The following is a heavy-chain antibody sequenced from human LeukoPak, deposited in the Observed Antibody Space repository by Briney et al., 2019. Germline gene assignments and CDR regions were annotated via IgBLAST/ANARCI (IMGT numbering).Heavy chain of an antibody. J-gene: IGHJ4*02. CDR1: GFSFSTYT. CDR2: ISSSSSTI. Sequence: GGSLRLSCAASGFSFSTYTMNWVRQAPGKGLDWVSYISSSSSTIYYADSVKGRFTISRDNANDSLYLQMNSLRDEDTAVYYCARARRYRSSWYHDYWGQGSLVTVSS. D-gene: IGHD6-13*01. CDR3: ARARRYRSSWYHDY. V-gene: IGHV3-48*02.